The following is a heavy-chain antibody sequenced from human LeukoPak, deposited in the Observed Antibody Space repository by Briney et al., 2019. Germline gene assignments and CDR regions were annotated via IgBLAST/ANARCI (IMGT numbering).Heavy chain of an antibody. V-gene: IGHV1-2*02. J-gene: IGHJ5*02. CDR2: INPNSGGT. CDR1: GYTFTGYY. Sequence: ASVKVSCKASGYTFTGYYMHWVRQAPGQGLEWMGWINPNSGGTNYAQKFQGRVTLTRDMSTSTDYMELRSLKSEDTAVYYCARDNSVGDIAWWFDPWGQGTLVTVSS. CDR3: ARDNSVGDIAWWFDP. D-gene: IGHD3-10*01.